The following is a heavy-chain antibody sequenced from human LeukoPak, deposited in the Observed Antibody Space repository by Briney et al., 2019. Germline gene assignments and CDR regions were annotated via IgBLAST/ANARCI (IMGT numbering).Heavy chain of an antibody. V-gene: IGHV4-61*02. CDR2: IYTSGST. CDR1: GGSISGGSFY. CDR3: ARESTGFGEFVWFDP. J-gene: IGHJ5*02. D-gene: IGHD3-10*01. Sequence: SETLSLTCTVSGGSISGGSFYWSWIRQPAGKGLEWIGRIYTSGSTNYNPSLKSRLTISVDTSKNQFSLKLSSVTAADTAVYYCARESTGFGEFVWFDPWGQGTLVTVSS.